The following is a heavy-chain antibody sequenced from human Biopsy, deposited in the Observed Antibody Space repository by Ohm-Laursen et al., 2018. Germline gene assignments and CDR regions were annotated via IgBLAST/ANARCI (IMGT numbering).Heavy chain of an antibody. CDR1: GFTFSSHG. CDR2: FSYDGINK. V-gene: IGHV3-30*03. J-gene: IGHJ4*02. D-gene: IGHD3-9*01. CDR3: LREAATGYYRTADF. Sequence: LRLSCAAPGFTFSSHGMHWVRQAPDKGLEWVAHFSYDGINKHYADSVKGRFTISRDNSKNTLSLQMNSLRVEGTAMYYCLREAATGYYRTADFWGQGTLVTVSS.